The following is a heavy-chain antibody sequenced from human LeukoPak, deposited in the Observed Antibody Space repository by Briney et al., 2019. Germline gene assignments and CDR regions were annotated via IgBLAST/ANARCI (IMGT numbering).Heavy chain of an antibody. J-gene: IGHJ4*02. CDR3: AKANSITIFGVVSPVEY. CDR2: ISDSGSST. D-gene: IGHD3-3*01. CDR1: GFTFSSYA. V-gene: IGHV3-23*01. Sequence: GGSLRLSCAASGFTFSSYAMSWVRQAPGKGLEWVSGISDSGSSTYYAESVKGRLTISRDNSKNTLYLQMNSLRAEDTAVYYCAKANSITIFGVVSPVEYWGQGTLVTVSS.